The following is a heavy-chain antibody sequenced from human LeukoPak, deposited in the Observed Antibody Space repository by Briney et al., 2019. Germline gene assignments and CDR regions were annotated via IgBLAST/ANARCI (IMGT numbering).Heavy chain of an antibody. D-gene: IGHD6-19*01. CDR2: ISGSGGST. J-gene: IGHJ4*02. CDR3: AKDQGYSSGRYTKSFDY. V-gene: IGHV3-23*01. Sequence: GGSLRLSCAASGFTFSSYAMSWVRQAPGKGLEWVSAISGSGGSTYYADSVKGRFTISRDNSKNTLYLQMNSLRAEDTAVYYCAKDQGYSSGRYTKSFDYWGQGTLVTVSS. CDR1: GFTFSSYA.